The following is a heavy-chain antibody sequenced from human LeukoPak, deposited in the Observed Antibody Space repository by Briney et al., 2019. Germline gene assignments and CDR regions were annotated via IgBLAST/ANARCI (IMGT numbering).Heavy chain of an antibody. CDR1: GGSFSGYY. V-gene: IGHV4-34*01. CDR3: ATRRQKYSNRVGSWFDP. J-gene: IGHJ5*02. D-gene: IGHD4-11*01. Sequence: PSETLSLTCAVYGGSFSGYYWSWIRQPPGKGLEWIGEINHSGSTNYNPSLKSRVTISVDTSKNQFSPKLSSVTAADTAVYYCATRRQKYSNRVGSWFDPWGQGTLVTVSS. CDR2: INHSGST.